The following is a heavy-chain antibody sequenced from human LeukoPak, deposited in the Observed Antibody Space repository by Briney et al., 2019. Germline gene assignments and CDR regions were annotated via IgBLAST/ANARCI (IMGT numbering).Heavy chain of an antibody. V-gene: IGHV3-66*02. D-gene: IGHD3-22*01. CDR2: IYSGGST. CDR3: ARDYYDSSGAGSL. J-gene: IGHJ4*02. CDR1: GFTVSSNY. Sequence: GGSLRLSCAASGFTVSSNYMSWVRQAPGKGLEWVSVIYSGGSTYYADSVKGRFIISRDNSKNTLYLQMNSLRAEDTAVYYCARDYYDSSGAGSLWGQGTLVTVSS.